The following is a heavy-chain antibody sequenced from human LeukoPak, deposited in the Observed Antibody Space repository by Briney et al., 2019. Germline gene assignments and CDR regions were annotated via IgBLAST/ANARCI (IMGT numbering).Heavy chain of an antibody. V-gene: IGHV4-39*01. CDR2: IYYSGST. CDR3: ARRRAAAGTFYYYMDV. CDR1: GGSISCSSYY. D-gene: IGHD6-13*01. J-gene: IGHJ6*03. Sequence: VKPSETLSLTCTVSGGSISCSSYYWGWIRQPPGKGLEWIGSIYYSGSTYYNPSLKSRVTISVDTSKNQFSLKLSSVTAADTAVYYCARRRAAAGTFYYYMDVWGKGTTVTVSS.